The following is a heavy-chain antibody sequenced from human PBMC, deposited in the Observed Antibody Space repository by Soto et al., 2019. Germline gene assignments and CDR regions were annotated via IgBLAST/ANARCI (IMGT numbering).Heavy chain of an antibody. Sequence: SETLSLTSAVAGGSISSSNWLIWFRQPPGKGLEWIGESYHSGSTNYNPSLKSRVTISVDKSKTQFSLKLSSVTAADTAVYYCASGVTTSMRGWFDPWGQGTLVTVSS. CDR3: ASGVTTSMRGWFDP. V-gene: IGHV4-4*02. D-gene: IGHD4-17*01. CDR2: SYHSGST. CDR1: GGSISSSNW. J-gene: IGHJ5*02.